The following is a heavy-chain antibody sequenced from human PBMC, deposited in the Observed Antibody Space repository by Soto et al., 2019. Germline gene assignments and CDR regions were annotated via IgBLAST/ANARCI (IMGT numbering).Heavy chain of an antibody. V-gene: IGHV5-51*01. CDR2: IYPGDSDT. J-gene: IGHJ5*02. D-gene: IGHD2-21*02. Sequence: PGESLKISCKGSGYSFTSYWIGWVRQMPGKGLEWMGIIYPGDSDTRYSPSFQGQVTISADKSISTAYLQWSSLKASDTAMYYCARGSYCVGDCYPNNWFDLWGQGTLVTVSS. CDR1: GYSFTSYW. CDR3: ARGSYCVGDCYPNNWFDL.